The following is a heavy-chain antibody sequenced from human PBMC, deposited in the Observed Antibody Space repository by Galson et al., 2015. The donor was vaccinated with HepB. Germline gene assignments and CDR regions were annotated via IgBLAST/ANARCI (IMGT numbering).Heavy chain of an antibody. CDR2: INPNSGGT. CDR1: GYTFTGYY. J-gene: IGHJ4*02. D-gene: IGHD3-22*01. Sequence: SVKVSCKASGYTFTGYYMHWVRQAPGQGLEWMGRINPNSGGTNYARKFQGRVTMTRDTSISTAYMELSRLRSDDTAVYYCARVEGYYDSSGYVYWGQGTLVTVSS. CDR3: ARVEGYYDSSGYVY. V-gene: IGHV1-2*06.